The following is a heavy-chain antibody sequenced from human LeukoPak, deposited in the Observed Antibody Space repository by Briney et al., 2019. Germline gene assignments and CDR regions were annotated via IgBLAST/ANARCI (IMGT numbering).Heavy chain of an antibody. CDR2: ISSSGSTI. V-gene: IGHV3-48*03. J-gene: IGHJ4*02. CDR3: ARDHYYGSGSYFVY. Sequence: PGGSLRLSCAASGFTFSSYEMNWVRQAPGKGLEWVPYISSSGSTIYYADSVKGRFTISRDNAKNSLYLQMNSLRAEDTAVYYCARDHYYGSGSYFVYWGQGTLVTVSS. CDR1: GFTFSSYE. D-gene: IGHD3-10*01.